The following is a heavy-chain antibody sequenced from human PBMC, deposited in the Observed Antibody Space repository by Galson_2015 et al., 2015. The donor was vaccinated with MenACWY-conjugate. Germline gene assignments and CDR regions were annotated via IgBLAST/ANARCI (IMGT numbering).Heavy chain of an antibody. Sequence: SETLPLTCTVSGGSASSSGYYWTWIRQPPGKGLEWIGLIYDSGTTMYNPSLKGRVTISLDTSKNQVSLKLSSVTAADTAVYYCAREFSYWGQGTLVTVSS. D-gene: IGHD2/OR15-2a*01. V-gene: IGHV4-61*08. CDR2: IYDSGTT. J-gene: IGHJ4*02. CDR1: GGSASSSGYY. CDR3: AREFSY.